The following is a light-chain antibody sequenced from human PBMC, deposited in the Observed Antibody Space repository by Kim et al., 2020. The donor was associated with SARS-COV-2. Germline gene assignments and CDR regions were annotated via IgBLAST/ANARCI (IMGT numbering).Light chain of an antibody. CDR1: SSDVCSYDY. CDR2: AVS. CDR3: SSYTRSSTNYV. Sequence: QSITISCTGTSSDVCSYDYVSWYQQHPGKAPKLMIYAVSNRPSGVSNRFSGSKSANTASLTISGLQAEDEADYYCSSYTRSSTNYVFGTGTKVTVL. V-gene: IGLV2-14*03. J-gene: IGLJ1*01.